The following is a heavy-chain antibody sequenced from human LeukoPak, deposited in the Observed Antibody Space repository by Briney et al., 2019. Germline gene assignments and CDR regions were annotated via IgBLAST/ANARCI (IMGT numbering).Heavy chain of an antibody. CDR1: GFTVSSDY. CDR2: IYSGGTT. D-gene: IGHD6-6*01. J-gene: IGHJ4*02. Sequence: GGSLRLSCAASGFTVSSDYMSWVRQAPGKGLQWVSTIYSGGTTYYAESVKGRFTIYRDNSKNTLYLQMNSLRVEDTAVYFCAREEYSSSFDYWGQGTLVTVSS. CDR3: AREEYSSSFDY. V-gene: IGHV3-53*05.